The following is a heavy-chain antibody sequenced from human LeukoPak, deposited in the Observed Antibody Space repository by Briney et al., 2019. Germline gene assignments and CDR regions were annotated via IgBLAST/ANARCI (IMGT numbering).Heavy chain of an antibody. CDR2: FDPEDGET. CDR1: GYTLTELS. V-gene: IGHV1-24*01. D-gene: IGHD6-19*01. CDR3: ARAYGSAVAWLGRGVNWFDP. Sequence: ASVKVSCKVSGYTLTELSMHWVRQAPGKGLEWMGGFDPEDGETIYAQKFQGRVTMTEDTSSDTAYMELSSLRSEDTAVYYCARAYGSAVAWLGRGVNWFDPWGQGTLVTVSS. J-gene: IGHJ5*02.